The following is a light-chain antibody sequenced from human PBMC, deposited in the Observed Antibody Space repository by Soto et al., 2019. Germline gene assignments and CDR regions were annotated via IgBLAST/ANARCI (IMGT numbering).Light chain of an antibody. Sequence: DIEMTQSPSTLSASVRDRITITCRASQSINSWLAWYQQKPGKAPKLLIYDASNLQSGVPSRFSASGSGTEFTLTISTLQPDDFANYYCQQYKTYGTFGQGTRVEVK. CDR3: QQYKTYGT. J-gene: IGKJ1*01. V-gene: IGKV1-5*01. CDR1: QSINSW. CDR2: DAS.